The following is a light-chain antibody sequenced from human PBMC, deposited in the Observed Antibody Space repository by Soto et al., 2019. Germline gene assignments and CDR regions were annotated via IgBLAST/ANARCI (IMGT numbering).Light chain of an antibody. CDR3: QQRSNWPPYT. J-gene: IGKJ2*01. CDR1: QSVSTY. V-gene: IGKV3-11*01. Sequence: EIVLTQSPATLSLSPGERATLSCRASQSVSTYLAWYQQKPGQAPRLLIYDASNRATGIPARFRGSGSGTDFTLPISSLEPEDFAVYYCQQRSNWPPYTFGQGTKLEIK. CDR2: DAS.